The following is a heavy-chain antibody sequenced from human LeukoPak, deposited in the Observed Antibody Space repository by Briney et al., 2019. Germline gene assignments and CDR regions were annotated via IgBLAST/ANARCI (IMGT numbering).Heavy chain of an antibody. CDR2: ISDSADST. V-gene: IGHV3-23*01. J-gene: IGHJ4*02. D-gene: IGHD7-27*01. CDR3: AKGLVNGGNFDK. CDR1: GFTFSSYA. Sequence: PGGSLRLSCAASGFTFSSYAMSWVRQAPGKGLEWVSAISDSADSTYYADSVKGRFTISRDNSKNTLYLQLNSLRAEDTAVYYCAKGLVNGGNFDKWGQGTLVTVSS.